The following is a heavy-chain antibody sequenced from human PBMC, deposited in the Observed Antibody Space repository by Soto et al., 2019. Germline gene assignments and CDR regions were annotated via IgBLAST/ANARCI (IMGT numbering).Heavy chain of an antibody. V-gene: IGHV4-34*01. J-gene: IGHJ3*02. D-gene: IGHD2-15*01. Sequence: QVQLQQWGAGLLKPSETLSLTCAVYGGSFSGYYWSWIHQPPGKGLEWIGEINHSGSTNYNPSLKSRVTISVDTSKNQFSLKLSSVTAADTAVYYCARGDIVVVVAANHDAFDIWGQGTMVTVSS. CDR2: INHSGST. CDR3: ARGDIVVVVAANHDAFDI. CDR1: GGSFSGYY.